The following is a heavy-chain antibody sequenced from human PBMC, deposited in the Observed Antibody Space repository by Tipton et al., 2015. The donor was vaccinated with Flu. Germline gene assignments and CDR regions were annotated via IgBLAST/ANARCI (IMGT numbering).Heavy chain of an antibody. Sequence: TLSLTCSVFGDSIDSRYYWAWIRQPPGKGLEWIGNIHREGNSYYSPSLKSRVTMSMDRSKNQFSLEMRSVTASDTAVYYCARRDYGNYVSDPKNWFNSWGLGTLVTVSS. CDR1: GDSIDSRYY. V-gene: IGHV4-38-2*01. CDR2: IHREGNS. J-gene: IGHJ5*01. D-gene: IGHD4-11*01. CDR3: ARRDYGNYVSDPKNWFNS.